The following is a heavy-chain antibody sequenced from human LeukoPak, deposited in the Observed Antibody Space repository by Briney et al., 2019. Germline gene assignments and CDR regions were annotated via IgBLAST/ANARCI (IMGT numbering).Heavy chain of an antibody. V-gene: IGHV1-8*03. J-gene: IGHJ5*02. CDR1: GYTFTSYD. CDR3: ARGLMVRGAYWFDP. CDR2: MNPNSGNT. D-gene: IGHD3-10*01. Sequence: GASVTVSCKASGYTFTSYDINWVRQATGQGLEWMGWMNPNSGNTGYAQKFQGRVTITRNTSISTAYMELSSLRSEDTAVYYCARGLMVRGAYWFDPWGQGTLVTVSS.